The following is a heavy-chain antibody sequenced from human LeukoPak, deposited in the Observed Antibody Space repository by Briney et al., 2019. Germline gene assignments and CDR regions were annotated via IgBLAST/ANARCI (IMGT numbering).Heavy chain of an antibody. Sequence: GASVKVSCTASGYTFTSYAMNWVRQAPGQGLEWMGWINTNTGNPTYAQGFTGRFVFSLDTSVSTAYLQISSLKAEDTAVYYCARDREEGYCSGGSCYDHCYYMDVWGKGTTVTVSS. CDR3: ARDREEGYCSGGSCYDHCYYMDV. D-gene: IGHD2-15*01. J-gene: IGHJ6*03. V-gene: IGHV7-4-1*02. CDR2: INTNTGNP. CDR1: GYTFTSYA.